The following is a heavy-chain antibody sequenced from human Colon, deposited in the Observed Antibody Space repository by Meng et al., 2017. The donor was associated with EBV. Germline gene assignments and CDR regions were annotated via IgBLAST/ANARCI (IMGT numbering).Heavy chain of an antibody. V-gene: IGHV4-31*03. CDR3: ASLYGDSSVWYLDL. Sequence: QGQLQESGPGLVKPSQTRSLTCTVSGGSISSGNHYWSWIRQHPGKGLEYIGYIYYSGSTYYNPSLKSRVIISVDTSKNQFSLRLNSVTAADTAVYYCASLYGDSSVWYLDLWGRGTLVTVSS. J-gene: IGHJ2*01. D-gene: IGHD4-17*01. CDR2: IYYSGST. CDR1: GGSISSGNHY.